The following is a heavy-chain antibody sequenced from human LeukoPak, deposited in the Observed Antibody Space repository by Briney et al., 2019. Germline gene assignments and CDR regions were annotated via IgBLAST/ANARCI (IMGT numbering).Heavy chain of an antibody. CDR2: ISSSSSDT. CDR1: GFTFSSYE. CDR3: VKSAGRNGGN. Sequence: QPGGSLRLSCAASGFTFSSYEMNWVRQAPGKGLQWLSYISSSSSDTSYADSVRGRFTISRDNAKKSVYLQMNSLRAEDTAIYYCVKSAGRNGGNWGQGTLVTVSS. V-gene: IGHV3-48*03. J-gene: IGHJ4*02. D-gene: IGHD1-26*01.